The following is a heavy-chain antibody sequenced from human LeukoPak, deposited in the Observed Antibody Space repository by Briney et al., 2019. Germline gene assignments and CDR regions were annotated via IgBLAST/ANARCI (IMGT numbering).Heavy chain of an antibody. J-gene: IGHJ5*02. D-gene: IGHD6-19*01. V-gene: IGHV4-4*02. CDR1: GGSISSSNW. CDR2: IYHSGST. CDR3: ARSIQYSSGWFLPYNWFDP. Sequence: SETLSLTCAVSGGSISSSNWWSWVRQPPGKGLEWIGEIYHSGSTNYNPSLKSRVTISVDKSKNQFSLKLSSVTAADTAVYYCARSIQYSSGWFLPYNWFDPWGQGTLVTVSS.